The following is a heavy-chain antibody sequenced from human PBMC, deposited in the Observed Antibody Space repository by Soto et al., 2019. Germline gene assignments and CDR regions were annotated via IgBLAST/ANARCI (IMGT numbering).Heavy chain of an antibody. CDR3: ARDFEGSYGYGPFEY. Sequence: EVQVLESGGGLVQPGGSLRLSCAASGFTFSSYAMSWVRQAPGKGLEWVANIKQDGSEKYYVDSVKGRFTISRDNAKNSVYLQMNSLRAEDTAVYYCARDFEGSYGYGPFEYWGQGTLVTVSS. CDR1: GFTFSSYA. CDR2: IKQDGSEK. V-gene: IGHV3-7*03. D-gene: IGHD5-18*01. J-gene: IGHJ4*02.